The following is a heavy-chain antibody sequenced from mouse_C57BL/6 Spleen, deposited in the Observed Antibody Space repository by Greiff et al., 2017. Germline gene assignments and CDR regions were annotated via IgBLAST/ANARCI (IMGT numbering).Heavy chain of an antibody. J-gene: IGHJ2*01. CDR1: GFTFSSYA. CDR3: TREGYGYDSFDY. D-gene: IGHD2-2*01. V-gene: IGHV5-9-1*02. Sequence: EVMLVESGEGLVKPGGSLKLSCAASGFTFSSYAMSWVRQTPEKRLEWVAYISSGGDYIYYADTVKGRFTISRDNARNTLYLQMSSLKSEDTAMYYCTREGYGYDSFDYWGQGTTLTVSS. CDR2: ISSGGDYI.